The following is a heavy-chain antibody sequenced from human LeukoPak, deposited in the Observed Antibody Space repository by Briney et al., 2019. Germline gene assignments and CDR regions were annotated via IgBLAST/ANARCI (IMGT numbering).Heavy chain of an antibody. CDR3: ARRGGYDAFDI. CDR1: GYTFTGYY. J-gene: IGHJ3*02. V-gene: IGHV1-18*04. D-gene: IGHD5-18*01. CDR2: IGAYNGNT. Sequence: ASVKVSCKASGYTFTGYYMHWVRQAPGQGLEWMGWIGAYNGNTNYAQKLQGRVTMTTDASTSTAYMELRSLRSDDTAVYYCARRGGYDAFDIWGQGTMVTVSS.